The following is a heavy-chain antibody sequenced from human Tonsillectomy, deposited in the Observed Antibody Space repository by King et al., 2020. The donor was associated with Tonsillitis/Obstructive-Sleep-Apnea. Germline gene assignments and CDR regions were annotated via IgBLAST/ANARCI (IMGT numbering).Heavy chain of an antibody. CDR1: GYTFTSYY. V-gene: IGHV1-46*01. CDR3: AREFFPREYCSSTSCYNSYYYYYGMDV. Sequence: QLVQSGAEVKKPGASVKVSCKASGYTFTSYYMHWVRQAPGQGLEWMGIINPSGGSTSYAQKFQGRATMTRDTSTSTVYMELSSLRSEDTAVCYCAREFFPREYCSSTSCYNSYYYYYGMDVWGQGTTVTVSS. CDR2: INPSGGST. D-gene: IGHD2-2*02. J-gene: IGHJ6*02.